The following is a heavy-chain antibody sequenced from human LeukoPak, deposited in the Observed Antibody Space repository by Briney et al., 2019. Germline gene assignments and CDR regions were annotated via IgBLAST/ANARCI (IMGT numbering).Heavy chain of an antibody. CDR1: GFTFSNYW. D-gene: IGHD6-13*01. CDR2: INGDGSST. CDR3: ARDFMYSSSCTGC. V-gene: IGHV3-74*01. Sequence: PGGSLRLSCAASGFTFSNYWMHWVRQAPGKGLVWVSRINGDGSSTSYADSVKGRFTISRDNAKNTLYLQMNSLRAEDTAMYYCARDFMYSSSCTGCWGQGTLVTVSS. J-gene: IGHJ4*02.